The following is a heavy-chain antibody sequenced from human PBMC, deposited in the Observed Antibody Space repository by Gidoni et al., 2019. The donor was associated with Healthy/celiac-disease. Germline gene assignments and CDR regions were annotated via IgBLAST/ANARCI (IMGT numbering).Heavy chain of an antibody. CDR2: VSGSGSTI. D-gene: IGHD2-15*01. J-gene: IGHJ4*02. CDR1: GFTCRRDS. CDR3: ASLLGYCSGGSCLTPFDY. Sequence: VQLVESGGGLVQLGRSLRLSCAASGFTCRRDSLNWVRQAPGKGLEWVSYVSGSGSTIDYADSGKGRVTISRDNAKNSLYLQMNSLRDEDTAVYYCASLLGYCSGGSCLTPFDYWGQGTLVTVSS. V-gene: IGHV3-48*02.